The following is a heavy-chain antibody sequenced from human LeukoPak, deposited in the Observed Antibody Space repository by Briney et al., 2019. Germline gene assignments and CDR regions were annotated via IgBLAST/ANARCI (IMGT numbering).Heavy chain of an antibody. Sequence: ASVKVSCKASGYTFTSYYTHWVRQAPGQGLEWMGIINPSGGSTSYAQKFQGRVTMTRDMSTGTVYMELSSLRSEDTAVYYCARGGGVGYYYYYMDVWGKGTTVTISS. V-gene: IGHV1-46*01. D-gene: IGHD1-26*01. CDR2: INPSGGST. CDR1: GYTFTSYY. CDR3: ARGGGVGYYYYYMDV. J-gene: IGHJ6*03.